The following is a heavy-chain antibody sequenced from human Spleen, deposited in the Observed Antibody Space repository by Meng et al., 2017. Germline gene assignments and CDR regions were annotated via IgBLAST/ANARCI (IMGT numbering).Heavy chain of an antibody. V-gene: IGHV3-30*07. Sequence: GESLKISCAASGFTFSTYAMHWVRQAPGKGLEWVAVISYDGSDKLYADSVKGRFTISRDNSKNTLYLQMNSLRAEDTAVYFCVVGAAYFDYWGQGTLVTVSS. D-gene: IGHD1-26*01. CDR3: VVGAAYFDY. CDR2: ISYDGSDK. CDR1: GFTFSTYA. J-gene: IGHJ4*02.